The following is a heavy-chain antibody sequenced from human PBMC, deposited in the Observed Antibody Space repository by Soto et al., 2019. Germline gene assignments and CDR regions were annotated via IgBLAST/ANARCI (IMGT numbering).Heavy chain of an antibody. J-gene: IGHJ6*02. CDR1: GFTFSSYA. CDR2: IKQYGSEK. V-gene: IGHV3-7*04. D-gene: IGHD3-22*01. Sequence: GGSLRLSCAASGFTFSSYAMTWVRQAPGKGLEWVANIKQYGSEKYYVDSLKGRFTISRDNAENSLYLQMNSLRAEDTAVYYCARFYYDSSGYLPSPYYYYYGMDVWGQGTTVTVS. CDR3: ARFYYDSSGYLPSPYYYYYGMDV.